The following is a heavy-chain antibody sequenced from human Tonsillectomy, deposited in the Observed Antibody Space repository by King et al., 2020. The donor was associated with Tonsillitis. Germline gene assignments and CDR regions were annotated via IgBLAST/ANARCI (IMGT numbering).Heavy chain of an antibody. V-gene: IGHV3-48*02. CDR1: GFTFSNYS. CDR3: ASIGGVRSSTSESEFDH. Sequence: VQLVESGGGLVQPGGSLRLSCAASGFTFSNYSMNWVRQAPGKGREWVSYISSSSSSKYYADSVKGRFTISRDNAKNSLYLQMNSLRDEDTAVYYCASIGGVRSSTSESEFDHWGQGTLVTVSS. CDR2: ISSSSSSK. J-gene: IGHJ5*02. D-gene: IGHD2-2*01.